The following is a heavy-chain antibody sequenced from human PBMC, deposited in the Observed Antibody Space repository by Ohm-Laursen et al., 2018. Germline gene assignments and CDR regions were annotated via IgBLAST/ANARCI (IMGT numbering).Heavy chain of an antibody. CDR1: GYTFTSYG. D-gene: IGHD3-3*01. J-gene: IGHJ6*02. CDR3: ARSVWGDDFWSGYSYGMDV. CDR2: ISAYNGNT. Sequence: SVKVSCNASGYTFTSYGISWVRQAPGQGLEWMGWISAYNGNTNYAQKLQGRVTMTTDTSTSTAYMELRSLRSDDTAVYYCARSVWGDDFWSGYSYGMDVWGQGTTVTVSS. V-gene: IGHV1-18*01.